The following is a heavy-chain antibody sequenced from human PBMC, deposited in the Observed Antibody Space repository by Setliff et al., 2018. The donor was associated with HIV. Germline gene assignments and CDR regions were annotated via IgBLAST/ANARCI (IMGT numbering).Heavy chain of an antibody. CDR3: ARGAWYSSGWYSSRYMDV. V-gene: IGHV1-46*01. Sequence: ASVKVSCKASGYTVTRYSMHWVRQAPGQGLEWMGIIDPSGGSTNYAQKFRGRVTMTRDTFTSTVYMELSSLRSEDTAVYYCARGAWYSSGWYSSRYMDVWGKGTTVTVSS. D-gene: IGHD6-19*01. J-gene: IGHJ6*03. CDR1: GYTVTRYS. CDR2: IDPSGGST.